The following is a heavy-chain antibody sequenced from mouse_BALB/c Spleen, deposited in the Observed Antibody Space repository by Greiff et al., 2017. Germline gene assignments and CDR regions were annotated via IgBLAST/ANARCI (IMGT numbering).Heavy chain of an antibody. Sequence: EVQVVESGGGLVKPGGSLKLSCAASGFTFSSYAMSWVRQSPEKRLEWVAEISSGGSYTYYPDTVTGRFTISRDNAKNTLYLEMSSLRSEDTAMYFCARDRYDGYFPFAYWGQGTLVTVSA. CDR3: ARDRYDGYFPFAY. J-gene: IGHJ3*01. CDR1: GFTFSSYA. D-gene: IGHD2-3*01. CDR2: ISSGGSYT. V-gene: IGHV5-9-4*01.